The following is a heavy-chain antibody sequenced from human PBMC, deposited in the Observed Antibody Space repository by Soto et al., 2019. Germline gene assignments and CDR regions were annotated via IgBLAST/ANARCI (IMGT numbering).Heavy chain of an antibody. D-gene: IGHD3-10*01. J-gene: IGHJ6*02. V-gene: IGHV1-18*01. CDR3: ARGYYYGSGRPTPGGMDV. CDR2: ISPYTGNT. CDR1: GYTFTSYD. Sequence: ASVKVSCKASGYTFTSYDINWVRQATGQGLEWMGWISPYTGNTTYAQKLQGRVTMTTDTSTSTAYMELRSLRSDDTAVYYCARGYYYGSGRPTPGGMDVWGQGTTVTVSS.